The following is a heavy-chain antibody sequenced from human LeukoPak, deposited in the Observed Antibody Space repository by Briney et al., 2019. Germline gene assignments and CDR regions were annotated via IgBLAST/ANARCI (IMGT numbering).Heavy chain of an antibody. J-gene: IGHJ5*02. D-gene: IGHD3-10*01. CDR1: GESFSGYY. CDR3: ARGGRRYYYGSGSYSHWFDP. CDR2: INHSGGT. Sequence: SETLSLTCAVYGESFSGYYWSWIRQPPGKGLEWIGEINHSGGTNYNPSLKSRVTISVDTSKNQFSLKLSSVTAADTAVYYCARGGRRYYYGSGSYSHWFDPWGQGTLVTVSS. V-gene: IGHV4-34*01.